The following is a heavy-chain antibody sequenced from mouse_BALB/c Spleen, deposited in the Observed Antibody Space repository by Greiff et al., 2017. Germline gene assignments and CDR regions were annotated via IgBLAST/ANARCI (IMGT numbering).Heavy chain of an antibody. CDR3: ARGIYDGYFAWFAY. J-gene: IGHJ3*01. CDR1: GFTFSSYT. CDR2: ISNGGGST. D-gene: IGHD2-3*01. V-gene: IGHV5-12-2*01. Sequence: DVHLVESGGGLVQPGGSLKLSCAASGFTFSSYTMSWVRQTPEKRLEWVAYISNGGGSTYYPDTVKGRFTISRDNAKNTLYLQMSSLKSEDTAMYYCARGIYDGYFAWFAYWGQGTLVTVSA.